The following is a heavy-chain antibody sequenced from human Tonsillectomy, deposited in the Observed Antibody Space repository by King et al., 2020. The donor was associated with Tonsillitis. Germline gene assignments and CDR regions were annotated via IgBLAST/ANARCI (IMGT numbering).Heavy chain of an antibody. V-gene: IGHV1-68*02. CDR2: ITLYNGNT. D-gene: IGHD2-15*01. CDR3: AILATLTALRFGCSGTTYSCYYMDV. J-gene: IGHJ6*03. CDR1: GYSFTYCS. Sequence: VQLVQSGAEVKKPGASVKVSCKASGYSFTYCSLHWLQQAPGQGLERMRWITLYNGNTNYAKKFQGRVTITMDMSLRTAYIELSSLSYEDSAVCSWAILATLTALRFGCSGTTYSCYYMDVWGKGTTVTVSS.